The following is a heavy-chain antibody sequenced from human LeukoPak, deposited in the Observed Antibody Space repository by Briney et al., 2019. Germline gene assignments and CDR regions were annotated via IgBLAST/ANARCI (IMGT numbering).Heavy chain of an antibody. J-gene: IGHJ3*02. Sequence: GASVKVSCKASGYTFTNYGISWVRQAPGQGLEWMGWISVYNGSTNYAQRIEGRVTLTTDTSTSTVYMELRSLRSDDTAVYYCARGHIHYDILTGSSRRDAFDIWGQGTMVTVSS. CDR2: ISVYNGST. CDR3: ARGHIHYDILTGSSRRDAFDI. V-gene: IGHV1-18*01. D-gene: IGHD3-9*01. CDR1: GYTFTNYG.